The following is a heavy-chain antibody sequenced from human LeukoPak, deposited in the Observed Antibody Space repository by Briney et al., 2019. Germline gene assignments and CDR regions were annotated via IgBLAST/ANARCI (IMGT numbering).Heavy chain of an antibody. CDR3: ARPTTPILRFLEWLLYDYYYMDV. Sequence: ASVKVSCKASGHTFTGYYMHWVRQAPGQGLEWMGWINPNSGGTNYAQKFQGRVTMTRDTSISTAYMDLSRLRSDDTAVYYCARPTTPILRFLEWLLYDYYYMDVWGKGTMVTVSS. V-gene: IGHV1-2*02. CDR2: INPNSGGT. J-gene: IGHJ6*03. CDR1: GHTFTGYY. D-gene: IGHD3-3*01.